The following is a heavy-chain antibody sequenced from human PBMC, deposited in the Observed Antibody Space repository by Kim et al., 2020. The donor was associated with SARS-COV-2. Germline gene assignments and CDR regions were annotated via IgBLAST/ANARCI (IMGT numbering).Heavy chain of an antibody. CDR2: ISAGGSGT. CDR3: AIRSTSGWDYFHY. D-gene: IGHD6-19*01. V-gene: IGHV3-23*01. CDR1: GFTFRSYA. Sequence: GGSLRLSCEASGFTFRSYAMNWVRQAPGKSLEWVSTISAGGSGTHYADSVKGRFTISRDNSKNTLFLQMNSLRVEDTAVYYCAIRSTSGWDYFHYWGQGTLVAVSS. J-gene: IGHJ4*02.